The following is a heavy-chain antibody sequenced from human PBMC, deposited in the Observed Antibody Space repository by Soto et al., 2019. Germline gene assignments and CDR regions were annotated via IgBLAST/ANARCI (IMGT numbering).Heavy chain of an antibody. D-gene: IGHD3-16*02. CDR2: IYYSGST. CDR3: ARNVYDYIWGSYRYTSFDP. V-gene: IGHV4-4*02. Sequence: SETLSLTCAVSGGSISSSNWWSWVRQPPGKGLEWIGYIYYSGSTNYNPSLKSRVTISVDTSKNQFSLKLSSVTAADTAVYYCARNVYDYIWGSYRYTSFDPWGQGTLVTVSS. J-gene: IGHJ5*02. CDR1: GGSISSSNW.